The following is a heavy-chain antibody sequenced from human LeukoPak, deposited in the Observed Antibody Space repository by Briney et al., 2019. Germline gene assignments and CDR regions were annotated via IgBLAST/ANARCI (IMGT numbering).Heavy chain of an antibody. Sequence: HPGGSLRLSCAASGFTFSSYGMNWVRQAPGKGLEWVSYISSSSSTIYYADSVKGRFTISRDNAKNSLYLQMNSLRAEDTAVYYCARGPARYYDSSGYYGTFDYWGQGTLVTVSS. V-gene: IGHV3-48*04. CDR1: GFTFSSYG. CDR3: ARGPARYYDSSGYYGTFDY. CDR2: ISSSSSTI. J-gene: IGHJ4*02. D-gene: IGHD3-22*01.